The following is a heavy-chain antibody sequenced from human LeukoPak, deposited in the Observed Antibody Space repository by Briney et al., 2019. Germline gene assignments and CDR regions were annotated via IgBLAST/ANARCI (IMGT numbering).Heavy chain of an antibody. Sequence: GGSLRLSCAASGFTFDDYAMHWVRQAPGKGLEWVSGISYNSDTIGYADSVKGRFTISRDNAKNSLYLQMNSLRAEDTALYYCAKDSLFGGSLLLPYFDYWGQGTLVTVSS. D-gene: IGHD3-10*01. CDR3: AKDSLFGGSLLLPYFDY. V-gene: IGHV3-9*01. CDR1: GFTFDDYA. CDR2: ISYNSDTI. J-gene: IGHJ4*02.